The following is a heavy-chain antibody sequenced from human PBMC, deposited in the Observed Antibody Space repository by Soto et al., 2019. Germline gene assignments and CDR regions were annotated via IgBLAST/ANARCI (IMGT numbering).Heavy chain of an antibody. J-gene: IGHJ6*02. CDR3: ARRRDYNMDV. CDR1: GYRFSTYW. CDR2: IYPDDSGT. V-gene: IGHV5-51*01. Sequence: GESLKISCKGSGYRFSTYWVGWVRQMPGKGLEWMGIIYPDDSGTRYSPSFQGQVTILVDKSISTAYLQWSSLKASDTAMYYCARRRDYNMDVWGQGTTVTVSS.